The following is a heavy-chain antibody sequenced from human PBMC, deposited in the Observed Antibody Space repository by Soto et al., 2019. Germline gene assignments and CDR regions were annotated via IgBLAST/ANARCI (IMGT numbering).Heavy chain of an antibody. J-gene: IGHJ4*02. CDR2: INWNGGST. V-gene: IGHV3-20*04. CDR1: GFTFDDYG. Sequence: EVQLVESGGGVVRPGGSLRLSCAASGFTFDDYGRSWVRQAPGKGLEWVSGINWNGGSTGYADSVKGRFTISRDNAKNSLYLQMNSLRAEDTALYYCARGEILMITFGGVITDYWGQGTLVTVSS. CDR3: ARGEILMITFGGVITDY. D-gene: IGHD3-16*01.